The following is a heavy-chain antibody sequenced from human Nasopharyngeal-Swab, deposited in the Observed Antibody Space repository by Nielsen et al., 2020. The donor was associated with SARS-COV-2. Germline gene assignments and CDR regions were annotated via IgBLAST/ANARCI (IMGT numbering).Heavy chain of an antibody. J-gene: IGHJ6*03. Sequence: GESLKISCAASGFSFSTYWMTWVRQAPGTGLEWVANIKQDGSEKYYVDSVKGRFTVSRDNPQNLLYLQVNSLRAEDPAVYYCARQGVFVPAYFHQYYMDVWGKGTTVTVSS. CDR3: ARQGVFVPAYFHQYYMDV. V-gene: IGHV3-7*03. D-gene: IGHD3-16*02. CDR1: GFSFSTYW. CDR2: IKQDGSEK.